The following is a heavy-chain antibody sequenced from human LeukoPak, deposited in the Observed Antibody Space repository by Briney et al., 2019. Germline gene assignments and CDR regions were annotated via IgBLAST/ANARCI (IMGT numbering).Heavy chain of an antibody. V-gene: IGHV1-46*01. CDR3: ARSFTSSGVLPAAMEY. CDR1: GYTFTSYY. CDR2: INPSGGST. J-gene: IGHJ4*02. Sequence: ASVKVSCEASGYTFTSYYMHWVRQAPGQGLEWMGIINPSGGSTSYAQKFQGRVTMTRDTSTSTVYMELSSLRSEDTAVYYCARSFTSSGVLPAAMEYWGQGTLVTVSS. D-gene: IGHD2-2*01.